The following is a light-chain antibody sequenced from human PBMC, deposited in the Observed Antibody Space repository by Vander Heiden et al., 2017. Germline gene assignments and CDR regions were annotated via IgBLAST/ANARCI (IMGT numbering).Light chain of an antibody. V-gene: IGKV1-9*01. CDR1: QGISSY. J-gene: IGKJ2*01. CDR2: AAS. Sequence: DIQVTQSPSILSASVGDIVTITCRATQGISSYLAWYQQKPGKAPQLLIYAASTLQSGVPSRFSGSGSGTEFTLTINSLQPEDFAPYYCQQRNSDPLMYPFGQGTKLEIK. CDR3: QQRNSDPLMYP.